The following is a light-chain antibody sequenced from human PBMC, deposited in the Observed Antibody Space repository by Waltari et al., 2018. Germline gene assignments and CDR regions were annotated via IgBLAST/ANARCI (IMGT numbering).Light chain of an antibody. CDR1: QSVSSN. V-gene: IGKV3-15*01. CDR2: GAS. J-gene: IGKJ2*01. CDR3: QQYKYWPQYT. Sequence: EVVMTQSPGTLSVSPGESATLSCRAIQSVSSNVAWYQQKPGQAPRLLIYGASTRAAGISNRFSGRGSRTEFTLTISNIQSEDSAVYYCQQYKYWPQYTFGQGTKVE.